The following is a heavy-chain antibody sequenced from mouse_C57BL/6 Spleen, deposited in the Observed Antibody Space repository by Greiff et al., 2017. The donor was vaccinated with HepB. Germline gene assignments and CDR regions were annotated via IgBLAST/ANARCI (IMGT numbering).Heavy chain of an antibody. CDR1: GYTFTSYG. CDR3: ARRAGDYDEGAWFAY. J-gene: IGHJ3*01. Sequence: VQLQQSGAELARPGASVKLSCKASGYTFTSYGISWVKQRTGQGLEWIGEIYPRSGNTYYNEKFKGKATLTADKSSSTAYMELRSLTSEDSAVYFCARRAGDYDEGAWFAYWGQGTLVTVSA. CDR2: IYPRSGNT. D-gene: IGHD2-4*01. V-gene: IGHV1-81*01.